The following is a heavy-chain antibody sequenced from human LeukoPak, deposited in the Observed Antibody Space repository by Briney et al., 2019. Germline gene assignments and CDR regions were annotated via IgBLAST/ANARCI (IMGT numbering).Heavy chain of an antibody. V-gene: IGHV3-7*01. CDR1: GFTFSSYW. CDR3: ARDGAMVRGVIHFDY. Sequence: GGSLRLSCAASGFTFSSYWMSWVRQAPGKGLEWVANIKQDGSEKYYVDSVKGRFTISRDNAKNSLYLQMNSLRAEDTAVYYCARDGAMVRGVIHFDYWGQGTLVTVSS. CDR2: IKQDGSEK. D-gene: IGHD3-10*01. J-gene: IGHJ4*02.